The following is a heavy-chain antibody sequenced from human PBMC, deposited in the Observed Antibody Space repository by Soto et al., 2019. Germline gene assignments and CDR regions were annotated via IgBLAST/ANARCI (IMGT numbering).Heavy chain of an antibody. V-gene: IGHV4-39*01. Sequence: SETLSLSCTVSGGSISSSSYYWCWIRQPPGKGLEWIGSIFYSGSTYYNPSLKSRVTISLDTSKNQFSLKLRSVTASDTAVYYCSRHLTYCSAGSCYSDCPYCGMDVWGQGTTGTVAS. CDR3: SRHLTYCSAGSCYSDCPYCGMDV. CDR1: GGSISSSSYY. J-gene: IGHJ6*02. CDR2: IFYSGST. D-gene: IGHD2-15*01.